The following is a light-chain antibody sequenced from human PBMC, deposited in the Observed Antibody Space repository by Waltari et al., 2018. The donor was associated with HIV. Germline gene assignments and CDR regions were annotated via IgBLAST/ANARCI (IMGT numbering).Light chain of an antibody. V-gene: IGKV4-1*01. CDR3: QQYYSTPLT. J-gene: IGKJ4*01. CDR1: QSVLYSSNNKNY. Sequence: DIVMTQSPDSLAVSLSERATINCKSSQSVLYSSNNKNYLAWYQQKPGQPPKLVIYWASTRESGVPDRFSGSGSGTDFTLTISSLQAEDVAVYYCQQYYSTPLTFGGGTKVEIK. CDR2: WAS.